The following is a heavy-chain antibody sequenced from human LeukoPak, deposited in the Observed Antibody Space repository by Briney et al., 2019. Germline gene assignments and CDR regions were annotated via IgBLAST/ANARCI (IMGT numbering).Heavy chain of an antibody. J-gene: IGHJ4*02. V-gene: IGHV3-11*06. CDR1: GFTFSDHY. CDR2: ISGSSSST. D-gene: IGHD6-19*01. CDR3: ARGSRIAVD. Sequence: GGSLRLSCAASGFTFSDHYMSWIRQAPGKGLEWVSYISGSSSSTNYADSVKGRFTISRDNAKNSLYLQMNSLRAEDTAVYYCARGSRIAVDWGQGTLVTASS.